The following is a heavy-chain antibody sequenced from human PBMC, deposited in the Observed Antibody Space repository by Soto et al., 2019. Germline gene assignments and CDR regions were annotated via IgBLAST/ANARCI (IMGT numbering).Heavy chain of an antibody. D-gene: IGHD3-16*01. CDR2: ISWDGGST. J-gene: IGHJ4*02. Sequence: PGGALILSCAASGFTFDDYTMHWVRQAPGKGLEWVSLISWDGGSTYYADSVKGRFTISRDNSKNSLYLQMSSLRTEDTALYYCAKQSSWVSYGGLGDWGQGTLVTVSS. CDR3: AKQSSWVSYGGLGD. CDR1: GFTFDDYT. V-gene: IGHV3-43*01.